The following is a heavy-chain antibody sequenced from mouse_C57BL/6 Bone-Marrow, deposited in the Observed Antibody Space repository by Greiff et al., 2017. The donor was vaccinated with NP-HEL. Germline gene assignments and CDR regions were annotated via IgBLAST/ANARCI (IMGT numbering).Heavy chain of an antibody. J-gene: IGHJ3*01. CDR1: GFTFSSYA. CDR3: ARYVRFAY. Sequence: EVQLVESGGGLVKPGGSLKLSCAASGFTFSSYAMSWVRQTPEKRLEWVATISDGGSYTYYPDNVKGRFTISRDNAKNNLYLQMIHLKSEDTAMYYCARYVRFAYWGQGTLVTVSA. V-gene: IGHV5-4*01. CDR2: ISDGGSYT.